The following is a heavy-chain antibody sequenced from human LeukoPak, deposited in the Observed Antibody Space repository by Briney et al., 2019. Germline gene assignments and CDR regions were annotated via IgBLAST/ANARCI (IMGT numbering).Heavy chain of an antibody. V-gene: IGHV4-31*03. J-gene: IGHJ6*02. Sequence: PSQTLSLTCTVTGVSISSGGYSWNWFRQHPGKGLEWIGYIYHSGNTFYNPSLKCRLSIAVDTSRNQFSLKLSSVTAADTAVYYCARDGSRRSANLLYYYYYGMDVWGQGTTVTVSS. CDR3: ARDGSRRSANLLYYYYYGMDV. CDR2: IYHSGNT. CDR1: GVSISSGGYS.